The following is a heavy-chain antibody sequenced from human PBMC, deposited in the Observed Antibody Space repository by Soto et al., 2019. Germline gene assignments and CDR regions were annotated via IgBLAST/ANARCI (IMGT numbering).Heavy chain of an antibody. V-gene: IGHV3-30*18. J-gene: IGHJ4*02. CDR1: GFTFSSYG. D-gene: IGHD6-19*01. CDR3: AKDWKLFEVAGPFDY. Sequence: GGSLRLSCAASGFTFSSYGMHWVRQAPGKGLEWVAVISYDGSNKYYADSVKGRFTISRDNSKNTLYLQMNSLRAEDTAVYYCAKDWKLFEVAGPFDYWGQGTLVTVSS. CDR2: ISYDGSNK.